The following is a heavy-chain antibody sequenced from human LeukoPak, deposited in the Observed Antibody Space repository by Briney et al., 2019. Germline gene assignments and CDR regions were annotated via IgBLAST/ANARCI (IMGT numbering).Heavy chain of an antibody. CDR1: GFTFSSYG. CDR3: ARAWSSSSWYDY. J-gene: IGHJ4*02. V-gene: IGHV3-30*03. CDR2: ISYDGSNK. D-gene: IGHD6-13*01. Sequence: GRSLRLSCAASGFTFSSYGMHWVRQAPGKGLEWVAVISYDGSNKYYADSVKGRFTISRDNSKNTLYLQMNSLRAEDTAVYYCARAWSSSSWYDYWGQGTLVTVSS.